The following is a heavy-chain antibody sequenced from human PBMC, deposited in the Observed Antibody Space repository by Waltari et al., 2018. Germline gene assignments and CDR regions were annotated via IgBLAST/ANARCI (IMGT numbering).Heavy chain of an antibody. CDR3: ARDRSSDFYYGMDV. V-gene: IGHV3-33*01. D-gene: IGHD3-10*01. J-gene: IGHJ6*02. Sequence: QEQLVESGGGVVQPGGSLRLPCAASGFTLSNRDMNWVRQAPGKGLEWVAVIRYDGSIKKYGDSVKGRFTISKDNSKNTLDLQMNSLRVEDTAVYYCARDRSSDFYYGMDVWGQGTTVTVSS. CDR1: GFTLSNRD. CDR2: IRYDGSIK.